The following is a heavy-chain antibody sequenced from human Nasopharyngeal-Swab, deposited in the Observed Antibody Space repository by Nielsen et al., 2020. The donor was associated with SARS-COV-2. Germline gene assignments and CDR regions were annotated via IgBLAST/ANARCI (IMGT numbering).Heavy chain of an antibody. J-gene: IGHJ4*02. D-gene: IGHD2-21*02. CDR2: ICCSGGST. V-gene: IGHV3-23*01. Sequence: GESLKLSCSASGFPFSSYALRWVRQAPGKGLEWVSAICCSGGSTYYADSVKGRFTISRDNSKNTLYLQMNSLRAEDTAVYYCAKALLHIVVVTAPGGYWGQGTLVTGSS. CDR3: AKALLHIVVVTAPGGY. CDR1: GFPFSSYA.